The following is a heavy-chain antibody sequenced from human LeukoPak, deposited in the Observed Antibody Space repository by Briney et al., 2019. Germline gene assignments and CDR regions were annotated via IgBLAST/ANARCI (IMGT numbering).Heavy chain of an antibody. CDR3: ARADVGYSSGWAAFDI. D-gene: IGHD6-19*01. Sequence: ASVKVSCKASGYTFTSYGISWVRQAPGQGLEWMGWISAYNGNTNYAQKLQGRVTMTTDTSTSRAYMELRSLRSDDTAVYYCARADVGYSSGWAAFDIWGQGTMVTVSS. CDR1: GYTFTSYG. CDR2: ISAYNGNT. J-gene: IGHJ3*02. V-gene: IGHV1-18*01.